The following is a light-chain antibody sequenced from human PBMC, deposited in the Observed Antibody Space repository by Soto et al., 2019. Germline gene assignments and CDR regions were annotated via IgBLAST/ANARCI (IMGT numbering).Light chain of an antibody. V-gene: IGKV1-33*01. CDR1: QDINNF. CDR3: QHLNGYPIT. J-gene: IGKJ5*01. CDR2: DAS. Sequence: DIQMTQSPSSLSASVGDRVTITCQASQDINNFLNWYQQKPGKAPKLLIYDASNLETGVPSRFSGSGSGTDFTLTISSLQPEDFATYYCQHLNGYPITFGQGTRLEIK.